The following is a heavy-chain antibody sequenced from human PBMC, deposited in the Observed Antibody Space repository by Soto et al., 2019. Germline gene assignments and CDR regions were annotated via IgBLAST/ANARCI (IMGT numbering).Heavy chain of an antibody. CDR3: ARVSDFWSGYSLGWFDP. J-gene: IGHJ5*02. Sequence: GASVKVSCKASGYTFTSYGISWVRQAPGQGLEWMGWISAYNGNTNYAQKLQGRVTVTTDTSTSTAYMELRSLRSDDTAVYYCARVSDFWSGYSLGWFDPWGQGTLVTVSS. V-gene: IGHV1-18*01. CDR1: GYTFTSYG. CDR2: ISAYNGNT. D-gene: IGHD3-3*01.